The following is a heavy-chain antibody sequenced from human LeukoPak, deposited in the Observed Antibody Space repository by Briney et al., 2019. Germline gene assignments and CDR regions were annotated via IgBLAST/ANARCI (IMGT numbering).Heavy chain of an antibody. CDR3: AREIPGEDSPPVDY. CDR1: GGTFSSYA. D-gene: IGHD7-27*01. V-gene: IGHV1-69*06. Sequence: SVKASCKASGGTFSSYAISWVRQAPGQGLEWMGGIIPIFGTANYAQKFQGRVTMTGDTSTSTVYMGLSSLRSEDTAVYYCAREIPGEDSPPVDYWGQGTLVTVSS. CDR2: IIPIFGTA. J-gene: IGHJ4*02.